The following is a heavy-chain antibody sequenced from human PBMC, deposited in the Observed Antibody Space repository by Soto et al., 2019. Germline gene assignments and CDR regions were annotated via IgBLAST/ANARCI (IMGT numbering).Heavy chain of an antibody. CDR2: IYYSGST. CDR1: GGSISSGDYY. Sequence: SETLSLTCTVSGGSISSGDYYWSWIRQPPGEGLEWIGYIYYSGSTYYNPSLKSRVTISVDTSKNQFSLKLSSVTAADTAVYYCARDRTVYYDSSGPSNWFDPWGQGTLVTVSS. V-gene: IGHV4-30-4*01. CDR3: ARDRTVYYDSSGPSNWFDP. J-gene: IGHJ5*02. D-gene: IGHD3-22*01.